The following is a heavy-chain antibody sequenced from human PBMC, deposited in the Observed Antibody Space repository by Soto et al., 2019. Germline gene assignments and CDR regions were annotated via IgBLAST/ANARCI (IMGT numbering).Heavy chain of an antibody. J-gene: IGHJ6*02. D-gene: IGHD3-3*02. CDR3: ARDSNIRSYYYGMDV. Sequence: ASVKVSCKDSGYTFTSYAMHWVRQATGQRLEWMGWINAGNGNTKYSQKFQGRVTITRDTSASTAYMELSSLRSEDTALYYCARDSNIRSYYYGMDVWGQGTTVTVSS. CDR1: GYTFTSYA. CDR2: INAGNGNT. V-gene: IGHV1-3*01.